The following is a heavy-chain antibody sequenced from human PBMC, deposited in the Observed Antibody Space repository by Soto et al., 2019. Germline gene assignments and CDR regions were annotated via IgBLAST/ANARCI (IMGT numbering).Heavy chain of an antibody. V-gene: IGHV3-66*01. CDR1: GFTVSSNY. J-gene: IGHJ4*02. CDR2: IYSSGST. CDR3: ARDSGYSHGPIAY. D-gene: IGHD5-18*01. Sequence: GGSLRLSCAASGFTVSSNYMSWVRQAPGKGLEWVSVIYSSGSTYYADSAKGRFIISRDDAKNTLFLQMNSLRDEDTAVYYCARDSGYSHGPIAYWGQGTLVTVSS.